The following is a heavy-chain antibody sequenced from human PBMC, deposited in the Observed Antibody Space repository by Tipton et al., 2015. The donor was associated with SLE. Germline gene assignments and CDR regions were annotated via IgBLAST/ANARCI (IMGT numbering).Heavy chain of an antibody. CDR2: ISAYNGNT. CDR1: GYTFTSYG. CDR3: ARDDIVVVPAAIYYYYGMDV. Sequence: QSGAEVKKPGASVKVSCKASGYTFTSYGISWVRQAPGQGLEWMGWISAYNGNTNYAQKLQGRVTMTTDTSTSTAYMELRSLRSDDTAVYYCARDDIVVVPAAIYYYYGMDVWGQGTTVTVSS. V-gene: IGHV1-18*01. J-gene: IGHJ6*02. D-gene: IGHD2-2*01.